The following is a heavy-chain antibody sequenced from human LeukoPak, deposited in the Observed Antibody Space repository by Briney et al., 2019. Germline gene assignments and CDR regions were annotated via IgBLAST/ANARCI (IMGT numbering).Heavy chain of an antibody. CDR1: GFIFINYA. CDR2: IKQDGSEK. CDR3: AKDRILRPNDAFDI. Sequence: GRSLRLSCAASGFIFINYAMHWVRQAPGKGLEWVANIKQDGSEKYYVDSVKGRFTISRDNAKNSLYLQMNSLRAEDTAVYYCAKDRILRPNDAFDIWGQGTMVTVSS. D-gene: IGHD2-21*01. J-gene: IGHJ3*02. V-gene: IGHV3-7*03.